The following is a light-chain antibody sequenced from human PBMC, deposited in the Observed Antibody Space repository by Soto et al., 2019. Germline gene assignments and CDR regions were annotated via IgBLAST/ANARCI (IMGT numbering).Light chain of an antibody. CDR1: SSDVGGYNY. V-gene: IGLV2-11*01. Sequence: QSALTQPRSVSGSPGQSVTISCTGTSSDVGGYNYVSWYQQQHPGKAPKLMIYDVSKRPSGVLDRFSGSKSGNTASLTISGLQAEDEADYYCCSYGGSYTWVFGGGTKVTVL. CDR3: CSYGGSYTWV. J-gene: IGLJ3*02. CDR2: DVS.